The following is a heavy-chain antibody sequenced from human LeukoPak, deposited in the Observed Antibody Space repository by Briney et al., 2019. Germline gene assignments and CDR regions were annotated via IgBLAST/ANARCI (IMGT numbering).Heavy chain of an antibody. CDR1: GGSFSGYY. Sequence: SETLSLTCAVYGGSFSGYYWSWIRQPPGKGLEWIGEINHSGSTNYNPSLKSRVTISVDTSKNQFSLKLSSVTAADTAVYYCARGAYYYGSGSPNYYYYYYMDVWGKGTTVTVSS. V-gene: IGHV4-34*01. J-gene: IGHJ6*03. CDR2: INHSGST. CDR3: ARGAYYYGSGSPNYYYYYYMDV. D-gene: IGHD3-10*01.